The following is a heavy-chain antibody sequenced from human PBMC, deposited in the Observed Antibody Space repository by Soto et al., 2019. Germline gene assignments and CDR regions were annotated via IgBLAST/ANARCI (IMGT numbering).Heavy chain of an antibody. CDR1: GFTFSRGG. J-gene: IGHJ4*02. CDR2: ITDNGGST. V-gene: IGHV3-23*01. CDR3: AKERATTTAFDY. D-gene: IGHD4-17*01. Sequence: EVQLLESGGGLVQAGGSLRLSCAASGFTFSRGGMSWVRQAPGKGLEWVSLITDNGGSTYYADSVKGRFTISRDNTKNTLFLQMNSLRAEDTAVYYCAKERATTTAFDYWGQGALVTVSS.